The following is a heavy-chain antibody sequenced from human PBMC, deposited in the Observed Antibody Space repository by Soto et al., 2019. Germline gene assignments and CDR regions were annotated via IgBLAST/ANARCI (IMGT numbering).Heavy chain of an antibody. J-gene: IGHJ6*02. D-gene: IGHD3-16*01. CDR2: ISYDGSNK. Sequence: QVQLVESGGGVVQPGRSLRLSCAASGFTFSSYAMHWVRQAPGKGLEWVAVISYDGSNKYYADSVKGRFTISSDNSKNTLYVQMIRLGAEDTDVYYCARDFGRLKRGLYYYYGMDVWGQGTTVTVSS. CDR3: ARDFGRLKRGLYYYYGMDV. V-gene: IGHV3-30-3*01. CDR1: GFTFSSYA.